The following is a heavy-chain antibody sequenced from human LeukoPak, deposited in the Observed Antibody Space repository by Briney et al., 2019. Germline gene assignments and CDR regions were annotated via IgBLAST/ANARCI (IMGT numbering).Heavy chain of an antibody. V-gene: IGHV1-18*01. D-gene: IGHD1-1*01. CDR3: ARDVGRLQLFTSFFAT. CDR1: GYTFTSYG. J-gene: IGHJ5*01. Sequence: GSLRVSCKASGYTFTSYGINWVRQAPGQGLEWVSSISSNTGDTCYAQRVKDRVTMSTDIATTTAYLHLSSLRFDDTAVYYCARDVGRLQLFTSFFATWG. CDR2: ISSNTGDT.